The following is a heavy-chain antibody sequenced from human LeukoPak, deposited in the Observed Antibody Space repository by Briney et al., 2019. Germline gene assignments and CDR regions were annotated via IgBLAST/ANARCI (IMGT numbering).Heavy chain of an antibody. CDR1: GFVFTNYW. CDR3: ARDYRSSWYV. V-gene: IGHV3-7*03. D-gene: IGHD6-13*01. J-gene: IGHJ4*02. CDR2: INQDGSEK. Sequence: PGGSLRLSCAASGFVFTNYWMSWIRQAPGKGLEWAANINQDGSEKHYADSVKGRFTVSRDNARNSLFLQMNSLRAEDTSVYYCARDYRSSWYVRGQGTLVTVSS.